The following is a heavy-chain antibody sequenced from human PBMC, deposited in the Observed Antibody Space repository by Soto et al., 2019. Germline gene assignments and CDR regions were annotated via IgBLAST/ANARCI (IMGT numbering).Heavy chain of an antibody. Sequence: QVQLQESGPGLVKPSETLSLTCTVSGGSISSYYWSWIRQPPGKGLEWIGNIYYTGSTNYNPSLKSRVPISVDTSKNQFSLNLSSVTAADTAVYYCARESSGYWGGLFDYWGQGTLVTVSS. CDR2: IYYTGST. J-gene: IGHJ4*02. CDR1: GGSISSYY. V-gene: IGHV4-59*01. D-gene: IGHD3-22*01. CDR3: ARESSGYWGGLFDY.